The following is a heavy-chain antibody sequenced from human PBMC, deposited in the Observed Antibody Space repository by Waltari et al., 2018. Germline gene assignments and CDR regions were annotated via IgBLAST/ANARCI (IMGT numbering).Heavy chain of an antibody. V-gene: IGHV3-7*04. J-gene: IGHJ3*01. D-gene: IGHD6-19*01. Sequence: EVQLVESGGGLVQPGGSLRLACEASGFTFRSYWMTWVRQAPGKGLEWVANIKQDGSEKSYVDSVKGRFLMSRDNAKNSLSLQMNSLKAEDTAVYYCARPFRSGWYDGSFDVWGQGTMVTVSS. CDR3: ARPFRSGWYDGSFDV. CDR1: GFTFRSYW. CDR2: IKQDGSEK.